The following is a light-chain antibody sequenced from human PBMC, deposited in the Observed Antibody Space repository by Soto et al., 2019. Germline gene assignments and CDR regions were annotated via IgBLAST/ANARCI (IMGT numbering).Light chain of an antibody. Sequence: QSARTQPASVSGSPGQSITISCTGTSSDVGGYNYVSWYQQHPGKAPKLMIYDVSNRPSGVSNRFSGSKSGNTASLTISGLQAEDEADYYCSSYTSSSRVFGGGTKLTVL. J-gene: IGLJ2*01. V-gene: IGLV2-14*01. CDR3: SSYTSSSRV. CDR2: DVS. CDR1: SSDVGGYNY.